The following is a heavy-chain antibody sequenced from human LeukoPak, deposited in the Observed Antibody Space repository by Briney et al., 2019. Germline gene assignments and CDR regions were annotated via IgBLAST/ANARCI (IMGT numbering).Heavy chain of an antibody. CDR3: ANWGSAFDI. J-gene: IGHJ3*02. CDR1: GFTFSRHW. D-gene: IGHD7-27*01. Sequence: GGSLRLSCAASGFTFSRHWMHWVRQSPGKGLMWVSHLSPDGSATNYADSVKGRFTISRDNAKNTLFLQMNSLRAEDTAVYYCANWGSAFDIWGQGTMVIVSS. CDR2: LSPDGSAT. V-gene: IGHV3-74*01.